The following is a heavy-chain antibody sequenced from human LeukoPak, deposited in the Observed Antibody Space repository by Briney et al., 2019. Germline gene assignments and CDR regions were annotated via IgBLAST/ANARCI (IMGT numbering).Heavy chain of an antibody. Sequence: PSETLSLTCAVSGGSISSYYWNWIRQPPGKGLEWIGYIHYSGSTHYNASLEGRVTISVDTSKNQFPLRLNSVTAADTAVYYCARRTDWPNNNRWYWFDPWGQGILVTVSS. D-gene: IGHD1/OR15-1a*01. J-gene: IGHJ5*02. CDR2: IHYSGST. CDR1: GGSISSYY. V-gene: IGHV4-59*08. CDR3: ARRTDWPNNNRWYWFDP.